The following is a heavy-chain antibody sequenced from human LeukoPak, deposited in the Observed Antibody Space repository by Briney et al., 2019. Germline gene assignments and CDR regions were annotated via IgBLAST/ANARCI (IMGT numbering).Heavy chain of an antibody. CDR3: ARGGYCSGGRCYGGDY. CDR1: GFTFSSYA. D-gene: IGHD2-15*01. J-gene: IGHJ4*02. CDR2: INRETSTI. V-gene: IGHV3-48*01. Sequence: QTGGSLRLSCAASGFTFSSYAMSWVRQAPGKGLERVSHINRETSTIYYADSVKGRFTISRNNAKNSLYLQMNSLRAGDTAVYYCARGGYCSGGRCYGGDYWGQGTLVTVSS.